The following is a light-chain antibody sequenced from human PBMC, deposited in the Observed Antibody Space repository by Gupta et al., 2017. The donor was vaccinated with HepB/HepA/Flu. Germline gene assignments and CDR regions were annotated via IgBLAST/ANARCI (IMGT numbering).Light chain of an antibody. CDR1: KLGDKY. CDR3: QAWDSSNVI. J-gene: IGLJ2*01. CDR2: QDT. Sequence: SYELTQPPSVSVSPGQTVSITCSGDKLGDKYACWYQQKPGQSPVVVIYQDTKRPSGIPERFSGSNYGNTATLTISGTQAMDEDDYYCQAWDSSNVIFGGGTKLTVL. V-gene: IGLV3-1*01.